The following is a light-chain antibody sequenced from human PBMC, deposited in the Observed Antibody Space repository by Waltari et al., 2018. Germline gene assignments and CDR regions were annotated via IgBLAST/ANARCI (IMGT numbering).Light chain of an antibody. CDR3: QQYGSSPPYT. J-gene: IGKJ2*01. CDR1: QSVSSSD. Sequence: EIVLTQSPGTLSLSPGERATLSCRASQSVSSSDLAWYQQKPGQAPRLLIYGASSRATGIPDRVSGSGSGTDFTLTISRLEPEDFAVYYCQQYGSSPPYTFGQGTKLEIK. CDR2: GAS. V-gene: IGKV3-20*01.